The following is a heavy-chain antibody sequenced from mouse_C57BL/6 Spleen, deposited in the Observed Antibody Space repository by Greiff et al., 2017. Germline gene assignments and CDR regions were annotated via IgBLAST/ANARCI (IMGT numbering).Heavy chain of an antibody. Sequence: ESGAELVKPGASVKISCKASGYAFSSYWMNWVKQRPGKGLEWIGQIYPGDGDTNYNGKFKGKATLTADKSSSTAYMQLSSLTSEDSAVYFCARPAYYSNPWFAYWGQGTLVTVSA. CDR2: IYPGDGDT. J-gene: IGHJ3*01. CDR3: ARPAYYSNPWFAY. D-gene: IGHD2-5*01. CDR1: GYAFSSYW. V-gene: IGHV1-80*01.